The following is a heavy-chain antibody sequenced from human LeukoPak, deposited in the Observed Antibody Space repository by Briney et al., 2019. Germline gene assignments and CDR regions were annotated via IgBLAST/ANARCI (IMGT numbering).Heavy chain of an antibody. J-gene: IGHJ3*02. CDR2: IYPGDSDT. Sequence: GESLKISCKGSGYSFTSYWIGWVRQMPGKGLEWMGIIYPGDSDTRYSPSFQGQVTISADKSISTAYLQWSSLKASDTAMYYCARVIPLSSSWYGAFDIWGQGTMVTVSS. D-gene: IGHD6-13*01. CDR1: GYSFTSYW. CDR3: ARVIPLSSSWYGAFDI. V-gene: IGHV5-51*01.